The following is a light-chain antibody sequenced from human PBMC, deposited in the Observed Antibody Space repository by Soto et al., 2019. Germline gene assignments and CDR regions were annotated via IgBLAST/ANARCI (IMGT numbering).Light chain of an antibody. V-gene: IGLV2-11*01. CDR1: SSDVGCYNS. J-gene: IGLJ2*01. Sequence: QSALTQPRSVSGSPGQSVTISCTGTSSDVGCYNSVSWYQQHPGKAPKLMIYDVSKRPSGVPDRFSGSKSGNTASLTISGLQAEDEADYYCCSYAGSYTHVVFGGGTKVTVL. CDR3: CSYAGSYTHVV. CDR2: DVS.